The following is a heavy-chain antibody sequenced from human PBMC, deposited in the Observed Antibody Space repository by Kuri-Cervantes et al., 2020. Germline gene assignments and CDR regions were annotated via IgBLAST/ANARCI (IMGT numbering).Heavy chain of an antibody. Sequence: SETLSLTCTVSGYSIRTCYYWCWIRQAPGKGLECSGSMYYTGSTYNNPSLSSRVTMSVDTSKNHSSLNLNSVTAADTAVYYCARASDGSYTTRAFDIWGQGTVVTVSS. D-gene: IGHD1-1*01. CDR1: GYSIRTCYY. J-gene: IGHJ3*02. CDR2: MYYTGST. CDR3: ARASDGSYTTRAFDI. V-gene: IGHV4-38-2*02.